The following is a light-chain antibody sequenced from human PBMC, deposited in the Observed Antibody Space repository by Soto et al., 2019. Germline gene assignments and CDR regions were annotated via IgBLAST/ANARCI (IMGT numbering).Light chain of an antibody. CDR1: SSNIGSSY. CDR3: AAWDDSLSGPV. V-gene: IGLV1-47*02. CDR2: SNN. J-gene: IGLJ3*02. Sequence: QAVVTQPPSASGTPGQTVTISCSGSSSNIGSSYVCWYQQLPGTAPKLLIYSNNQRPSGVPDRFTGSKSGTSASLAISGLRSEDEADYYCAAWDDSLSGPVFGGGTKVTVL.